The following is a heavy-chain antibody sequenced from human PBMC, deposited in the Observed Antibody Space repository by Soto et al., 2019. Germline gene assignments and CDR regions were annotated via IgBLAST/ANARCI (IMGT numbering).Heavy chain of an antibody. J-gene: IGHJ6*02. D-gene: IGHD5-12*01. Sequence: SVKVSCKASGGTFSSYAISWVRQAPGQGLEWMGGIIPIFGTANYAQKFQGRVTITADESTSTAYMELSSLRSEDTAVYYCARGEHRWLTYYGMDVWGQGTTVTVSS. CDR3: ARGEHRWLTYYGMDV. V-gene: IGHV1-69*13. CDR1: GGTFSSYA. CDR2: IIPIFGTA.